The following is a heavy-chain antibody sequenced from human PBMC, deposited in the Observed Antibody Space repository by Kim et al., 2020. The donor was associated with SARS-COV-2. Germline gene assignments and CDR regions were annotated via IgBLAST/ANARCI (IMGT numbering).Heavy chain of an antibody. CDR2: IDHSGTT. V-gene: IGHV4-34*01. CDR3: ARGLWKSYSSSHYYIYGLDV. Sequence: SETLSLTCKVYGGAFSGHYWSWIRQRPGKGLEWVGEIDHSGTTTYHPSLESRVTVSKDTARNDFSLTVRSVTAADTAVYFCARGLWKSYSSSHYYIYGLDVWGHGTTVTVSS. D-gene: IGHD5-18*01. J-gene: IGHJ6*02. CDR1: GGAFSGHY.